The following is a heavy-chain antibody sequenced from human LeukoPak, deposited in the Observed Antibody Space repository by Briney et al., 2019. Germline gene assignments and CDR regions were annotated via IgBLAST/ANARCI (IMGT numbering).Heavy chain of an antibody. CDR1: GGSIRGYY. D-gene: IGHD1-7*01. V-gene: IGHV4-4*07. J-gene: IGHJ3*02. CDR2: VYTSGST. Sequence: KPSETLSLTCSVSGGSIRGYYWTWLRQPAGQGLEWIWRVYTSGSTHYNPSLKTLLTMSLDTSKNQFSMKMSSVTAADTAMYYCARIITGTTTAFDIWGQGTMVTVSS. CDR3: ARIITGTTTAFDI.